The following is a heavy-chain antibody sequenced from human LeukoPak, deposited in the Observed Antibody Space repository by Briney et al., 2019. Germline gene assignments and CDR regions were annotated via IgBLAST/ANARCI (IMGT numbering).Heavy chain of an antibody. D-gene: IGHD2-2*01. V-gene: IGHV4-39*01. CDR1: GGSISSYY. Sequence: SETLSLTCTVSGGSISSYYWSWLRQPPGKGLEWIGSIYYSGSTYYNPSLKSRVTISVDTSKNQFSLKLSSVTAADTAVYYCASKRVPKKYCSSTSCYFDPWGQGTLVTVSS. CDR2: IYYSGST. CDR3: ASKRVPKKYCSSTSCYFDP. J-gene: IGHJ5*02.